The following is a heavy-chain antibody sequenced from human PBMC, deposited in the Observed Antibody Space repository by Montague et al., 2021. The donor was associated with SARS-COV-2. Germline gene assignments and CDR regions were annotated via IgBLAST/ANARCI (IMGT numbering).Heavy chain of an antibody. Sequence: PALVKPTQTLTLTCTFSGFSLSTPNVGVAWIRQPPGKALEWLAVIYSNGDKRYSPSLQRRLTITKDTSRNQVVLSLTNVDPLDTATYYCAHLIRCYDIFTGIPFDDWGQGTQVTVSS. CDR1: GFSLSTPNVG. J-gene: IGHJ4*02. CDR2: IYSNGDK. CDR3: AHLIRCYDIFTGIPFDD. D-gene: IGHD3-9*01. V-gene: IGHV2-5*01.